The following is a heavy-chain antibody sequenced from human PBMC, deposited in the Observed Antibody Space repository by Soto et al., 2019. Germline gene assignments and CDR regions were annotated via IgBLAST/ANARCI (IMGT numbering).Heavy chain of an antibody. CDR3: ARDFSGSGIAVAGTSGGCYYYGMDV. Sequence: ASVKVSCKASGYTFTGYYMHWVRQAPGQGLEWMGWINPNSGGTNYAQKFQGWVTMTRDTSISTAYMELSRLRSDDTAVYYCARDFSGSGIAVAGTSGGCYYYGMDVWGQGTTVTVSS. V-gene: IGHV1-2*04. CDR2: INPNSGGT. D-gene: IGHD6-19*01. J-gene: IGHJ6*02. CDR1: GYTFTGYY.